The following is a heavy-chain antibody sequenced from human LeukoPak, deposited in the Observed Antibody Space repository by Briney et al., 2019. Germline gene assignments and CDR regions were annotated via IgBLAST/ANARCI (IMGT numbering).Heavy chain of an antibody. D-gene: IGHD6-19*01. CDR1: GGSISSSNW. V-gene: IGHV4-4*02. CDR2: IYHSGRT. Sequence: SGTLSLTCAVSGGSISSSNWWSWVRQSPGKGLEWIGEIYHSGRTNYNPSLKNRVTISVDKSKNQFSLKLTSVTAADTAVHFCARGLLIAVTGWGPWELPPAGHDYWGQGTLVTVSS. CDR3: ARGLLIAVTGWGPWELPPAGHDY. J-gene: IGHJ4*02.